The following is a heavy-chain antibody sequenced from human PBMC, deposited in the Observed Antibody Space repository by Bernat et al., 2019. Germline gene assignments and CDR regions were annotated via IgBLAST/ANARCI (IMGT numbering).Heavy chain of an antibody. CDR1: GFTFGTYW. CDR2: IKPDGREK. J-gene: IGHJ4*02. CDR3: ARSILPTDWLPKC. Sequence: EVQLVESGGGLVQPGGSLRLSCAASGFTFGTYWMTWVRQTPEKGLEWVANIKPDGREKYYVDSVKGRFTISRDNAKNSLYLQMNSLRGEDTAVYYCARSILPTDWLPKCWGQGTLVTVSS. D-gene: IGHD3-9*01. V-gene: IGHV3-7*03.